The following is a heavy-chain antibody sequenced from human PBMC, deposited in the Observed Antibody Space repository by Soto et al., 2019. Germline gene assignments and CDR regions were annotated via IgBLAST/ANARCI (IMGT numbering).Heavy chain of an antibody. CDR3: ARAPTVTTFGTFDY. CDR1: GCTFTSYA. V-gene: IGHV1-3*01. Sequence: ASVKVSCKASGCTFTSYAMHWVRQAPGQRLEWMGWINAGNGNTKYSQKFQGRVTITRDTSASTAYMELSSLRSEDTAVYYCARAPTVTTFGTFDYWGQGTLVTVSS. J-gene: IGHJ4*02. D-gene: IGHD4-4*01. CDR2: INAGNGNT.